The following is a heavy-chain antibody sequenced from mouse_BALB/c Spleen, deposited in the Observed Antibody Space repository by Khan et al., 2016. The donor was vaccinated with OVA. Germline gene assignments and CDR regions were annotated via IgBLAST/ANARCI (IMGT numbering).Heavy chain of an antibody. CDR2: INTHSGVP. D-gene: IGHD2-14*01. CDR3: ARGGAAYYRNDGGAMDY. J-gene: IGHJ4*01. V-gene: IGHV9-4*02. CDR1: GYTFTTAG. Sequence: QVQPQQSGPELKKPGETVRISCKASGYTFTTAGMQWVQKMPGKGLKWIGWINTHSGVPKYAEDFKGRFAFSLETSASTVYLQITNLKNEDTATYFCARGGAAYYRNDGGAMDYWGQGTSVTVSS.